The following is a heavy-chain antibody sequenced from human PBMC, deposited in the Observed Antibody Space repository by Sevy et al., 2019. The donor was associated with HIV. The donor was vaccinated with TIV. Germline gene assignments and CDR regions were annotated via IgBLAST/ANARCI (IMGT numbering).Heavy chain of an antibody. CDR3: ARDSDGSGDHYLDYFDY. CDR2: ISTYNGER. CDR1: GYTFTNYP. Sequence: ASVKVSCKASGYTFTNYPISWVRQAPGQGLEWMGWISTYNGERKYAQKLQGRATMTTDTSTSTAYMELRSLRSDDTAIYYCARDSDGSGDHYLDYFDYWGHGTLVTVSS. V-gene: IGHV1-18*01. D-gene: IGHD3-22*01. J-gene: IGHJ4*01.